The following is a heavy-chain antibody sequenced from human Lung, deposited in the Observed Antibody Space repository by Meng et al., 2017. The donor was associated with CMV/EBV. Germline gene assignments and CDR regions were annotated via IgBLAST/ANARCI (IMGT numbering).Heavy chain of an antibody. CDR1: GYDYNTYC. J-gene: IGHJ5*02. D-gene: IGHD2/OR15-2a*01. CDR3: ARGGNFDP. Sequence: VELVEVGVESRRSGGSAKCAGKSSGYDYNTYCIHWVREDDGRGVEWMGWISTTTGNATYTKGLTGRFVFYLDTSVSTAYLKLSSLKAEDNDVYYCARGGNFDPWGQGTLVTVSS. CDR2: ISTTTGNA. V-gene: IGHV7-4-1*02.